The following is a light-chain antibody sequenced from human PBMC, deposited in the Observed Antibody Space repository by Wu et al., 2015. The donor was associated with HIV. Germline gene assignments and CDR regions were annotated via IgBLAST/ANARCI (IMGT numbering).Light chain of an antibody. CDR1: QSVSSY. CDR2: GAS. CDR3: QQYNNWPPDS. V-gene: IGKV3-15*01. Sequence: EIVMTQSPATLSVSPGEGVTLSCRASQSVSSYLAWYQQKPGQAPRLLIYGASTRATGIPARFSGSGSGTEFTLTISSLQSEDFAVYYCQQYNNWPPDSFGQGTKLEIK. J-gene: IGKJ2*03.